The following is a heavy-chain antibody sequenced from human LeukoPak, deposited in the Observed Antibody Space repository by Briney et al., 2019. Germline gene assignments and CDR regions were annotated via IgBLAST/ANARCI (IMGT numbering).Heavy chain of an antibody. CDR3: ARGQLPDNYYYYGMDV. CDR1: GGSFSGYY. D-gene: IGHD2-2*01. Sequence: ASETLSLTCAVYGGSFSGYYWSWIRQPPGKGLEWIGEINHSGSTNYNPSPKSRVTIPVDTSKNQFSLKLSSVTAADTAVYYCARGQLPDNYYYYGMDVWGQGTTVTVSS. CDR2: INHSGST. V-gene: IGHV4-34*01. J-gene: IGHJ6*02.